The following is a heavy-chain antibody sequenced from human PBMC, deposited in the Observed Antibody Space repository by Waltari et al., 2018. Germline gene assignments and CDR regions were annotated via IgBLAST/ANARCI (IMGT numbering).Heavy chain of an antibody. CDR3: ARLYGDASIYDY. Sequence: EVQLVESGGDLVQPGGSLRLSCAASGFTFSSYWVSWIRQAPGKGLEWVTNINQDGSVKKYVDSVMGRFTVSRDNSKKSLYLQMNSLRGEDTAVYYCARLYGDASIYDYWGQGILVTVSS. CDR2: INQDGSVK. CDR1: GFTFSSYW. D-gene: IGHD7-27*01. V-gene: IGHV3-7*03. J-gene: IGHJ4*02.